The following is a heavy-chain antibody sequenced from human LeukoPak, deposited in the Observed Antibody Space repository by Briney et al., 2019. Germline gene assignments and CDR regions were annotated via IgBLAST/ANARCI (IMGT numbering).Heavy chain of an antibody. CDR1: GFTFSSYA. Sequence: GGSLRLSCAASGFTFSSYAMSWVRQAPGKGPEWVSSISDSGGSTYYADSVKGRFTISRDNSKNTLYLQIDTSRAEDTAVYYCAQTGPTGGFCSSTSCYGVDYWGQGTLVTVSS. V-gene: IGHV3-23*01. J-gene: IGHJ4*02. CDR3: AQTGPTGGFCSSTSCYGVDY. D-gene: IGHD2-2*01. CDR2: ISDSGGST.